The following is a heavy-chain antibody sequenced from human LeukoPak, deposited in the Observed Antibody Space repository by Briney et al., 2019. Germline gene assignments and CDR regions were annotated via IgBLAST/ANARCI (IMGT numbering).Heavy chain of an antibody. J-gene: IGHJ5*02. D-gene: IGHD6-13*01. CDR1: GGSISSGTYY. CDR3: ARHRSAAAGPSYGP. V-gene: IGHV4-39*01. Sequence: SETLSLTCTVSGGSISSGTYYWGWIRQPPGKGLEWIGSIYHSGSTYYNPSLKSRVTISVDTSKNQFSLKLSSVTAADTAVYYCARHRSAAAGPSYGPWGQGTLVTVSS. CDR2: IYHSGST.